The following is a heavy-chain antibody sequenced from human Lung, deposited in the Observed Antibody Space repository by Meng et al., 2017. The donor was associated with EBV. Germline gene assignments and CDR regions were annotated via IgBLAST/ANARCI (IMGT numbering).Heavy chain of an antibody. CDR2: IYWDDDK. CDR3: AHIIVARPFDY. V-gene: IGHV2-5*02. J-gene: IGHJ4*02. Sequence: QIPLNGSGPTLVKPPQTPTLTCTFSGFSLSTRGVGVGWIRQPPGKALEWLALIYWDDDKRYSPSLKSRLTITKDTSKNQVVLTMTNMDPVDAATYYCAHIIVARPFDYWGQGTLVTVSS. CDR1: GFSLSTRGVG. D-gene: IGHD6-6*01.